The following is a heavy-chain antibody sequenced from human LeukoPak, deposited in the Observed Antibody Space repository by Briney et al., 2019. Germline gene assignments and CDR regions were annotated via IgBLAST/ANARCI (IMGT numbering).Heavy chain of an antibody. CDR1: GYTFTGYY. CDR3: ARRLWFGEFSWFDP. J-gene: IGHJ5*02. D-gene: IGHD3-10*01. V-gene: IGHV1-2*02. CDR2: INPNSGGT. Sequence: ASVKVSCKASGYTFTGYYMHWVRQAPGQGLEWMGWINPNSGGTNYAQKFQGRVTMTRDTSISTAYMELSRLRSDDTAVYYCARRLWFGEFSWFDPWGQGTLVTVSS.